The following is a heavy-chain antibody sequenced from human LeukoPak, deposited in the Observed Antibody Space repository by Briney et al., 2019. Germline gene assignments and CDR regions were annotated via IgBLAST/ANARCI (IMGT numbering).Heavy chain of an antibody. CDR2: ISAYNGDT. CDR1: GFTFTNYG. CDR3: ARDAPVRYVGDQSIDY. D-gene: IGHD3-10*02. V-gene: IGHV1-18*01. J-gene: IGHJ4*02. Sequence: ASVKVSCKAYGFTFTNYGVTWVRQAPGQGLEWMGWISAYNGDTKYVKQLQGRVTMTTDTSTSTAYMELRSLRSDDTAVYYCARDAPVRYVGDQSIDYWGQGTLVTVSS.